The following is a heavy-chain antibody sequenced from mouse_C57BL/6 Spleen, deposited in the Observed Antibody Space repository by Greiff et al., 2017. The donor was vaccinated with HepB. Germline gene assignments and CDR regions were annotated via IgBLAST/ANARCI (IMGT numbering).Heavy chain of an antibody. V-gene: IGHV1-82*01. D-gene: IGHD3-1*01. CDR2: IYPGDGDT. J-gene: IGHJ3*01. CDR1: GYAFSSSW. CDR3: AGHFAD. Sequence: VQLQQSGPELVKPGASVKISCKASGYAFSSSWMNWVKQRPGKGLEWIGRIYPGDGDTNYNGTFKGKATLTADKSSSTAYMQLSSRTSEESAVYCCAGHFADWGQGTLVTVSA.